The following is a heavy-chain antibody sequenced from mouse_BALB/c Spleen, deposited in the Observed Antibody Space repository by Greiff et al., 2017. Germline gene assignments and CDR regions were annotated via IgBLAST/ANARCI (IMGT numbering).Heavy chain of an antibody. CDR3: ARPELNDYDVGFAY. CDR2: INPDSSTI. J-gene: IGHJ3*01. V-gene: IGHV4-1*02. CDR1: GFDFSRYW. Sequence: EVQLQESGGGLVQPGGSLKLSCAASGFDFSRYWMSWVRQAPGKGLEWIGEINPDSSTINYTPSLKDKFIISRDNAKNTLYLQMSKVRSEDTALYYCARPELNDYDVGFAYWGQGTLVTVSA. D-gene: IGHD2-4*01.